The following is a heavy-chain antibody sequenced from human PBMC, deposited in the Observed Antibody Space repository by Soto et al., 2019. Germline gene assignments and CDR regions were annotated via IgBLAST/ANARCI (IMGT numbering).Heavy chain of an antibody. V-gene: IGHV1-3*01. J-gene: IGHJ4*02. CDR3: ARSSGYSMFDY. Sequence: ASVKVSCKVSRDTYTKYVIHLVRQAPGQRLEWMAWINPGNGNTKYSQKFQGRVTITRDTSASTAYMELTSLRSEDTAVYYCARSSGYSMFDYWGQGTLVTVSS. D-gene: IGHD3-22*01. CDR2: INPGNGNT. CDR1: RDTYTKYV.